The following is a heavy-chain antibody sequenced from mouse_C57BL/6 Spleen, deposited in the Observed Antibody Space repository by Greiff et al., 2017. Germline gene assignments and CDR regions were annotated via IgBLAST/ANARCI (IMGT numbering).Heavy chain of an antibody. CDR3: AGRELGTWFAY. CDR2: INPNYGTT. D-gene: IGHD4-1*01. J-gene: IGHJ3*01. CDR1: GYSFTDSN. V-gene: IGHV1-39*01. Sequence: VQLQQSGPELVKPGASVKISCKASGYSFTDSNMNWVKQSNGKSLEWIGVINPNYGTTNYNEKFKGKATFTADTSSNTAYMQLSSLTTVYSAIXYCAGRELGTWFAYWGQGTLVTVSA.